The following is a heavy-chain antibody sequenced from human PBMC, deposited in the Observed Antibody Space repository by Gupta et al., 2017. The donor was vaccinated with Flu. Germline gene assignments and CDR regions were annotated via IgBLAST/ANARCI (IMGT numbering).Heavy chain of an antibody. CDR3: ARDRRLYDSSGYIYGWFDP. CDR2: ISSSSSTI. D-gene: IGHD3-22*01. CDR1: GFTFSSYS. Sequence: EVQLVESGGGLVQPGGSLRLSCAASGFTFSSYSMNWVRQASGKGLEWVSYISSSSSTIYYADSVKGRFTSSRDNAKNSLYLQMNSLRDEDTAVYYCARDRRLYDSSGYIYGWFDPWGQGTLVTVSS. J-gene: IGHJ5*02. V-gene: IGHV3-48*02.